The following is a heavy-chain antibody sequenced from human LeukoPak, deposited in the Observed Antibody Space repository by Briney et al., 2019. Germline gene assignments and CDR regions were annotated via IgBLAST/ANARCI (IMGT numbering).Heavy chain of an antibody. Sequence: SETLSLTCTVSGGSISSYYWSWIRQPPGKGLEWIGYIYCSGSTNYNPSLKSRVTISVDTSKNQFSLKLSSVTAADTAVYYCAGTYCGGDCYSRLVYYFDYWGQGTLVTVSS. CDR1: GGSISSYY. V-gene: IGHV4-59*01. J-gene: IGHJ4*02. D-gene: IGHD2-21*02. CDR2: IYCSGST. CDR3: AGTYCGGDCYSRLVYYFDY.